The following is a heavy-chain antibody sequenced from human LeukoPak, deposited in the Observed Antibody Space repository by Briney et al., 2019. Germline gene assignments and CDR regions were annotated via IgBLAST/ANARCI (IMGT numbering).Heavy chain of an antibody. Sequence: GGSLRLSCAASGFTFSSYSMNWVRQAPGKGPEGVSYVSRSSSIIYYADSVKGRFTISRDNAKNSLYLQMNSLRDEDTAEYYCARDVMVRGALYLDYWGQGTLVTVSS. CDR2: VSRSSSII. V-gene: IGHV3-48*02. CDR3: ARDVMVRGALYLDY. J-gene: IGHJ4*02. CDR1: GFTFSSYS. D-gene: IGHD3-10*01.